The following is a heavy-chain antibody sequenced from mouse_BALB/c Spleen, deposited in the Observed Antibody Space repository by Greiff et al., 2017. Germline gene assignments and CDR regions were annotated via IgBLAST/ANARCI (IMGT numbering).Heavy chain of an antibody. CDR3: ARRGGVTGYY. J-gene: IGHJ2*01. CDR1: GYAFTNYL. CDR2: INPGSGGT. V-gene: IGHV1-54*01. Sequence: VQLQQSGAELVRPGTSVKVSCKASGYAFTNYLIEWVNQRPGQGLEWIGVINPGSGGTNYNEKFKGKATLTADKSSSTAYMQLTSLTSDDSAVYFCARRGGVTGYYWGQGTTLTVSS.